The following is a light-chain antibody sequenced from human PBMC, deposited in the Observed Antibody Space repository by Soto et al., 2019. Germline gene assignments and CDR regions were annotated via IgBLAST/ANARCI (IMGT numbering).Light chain of an antibody. CDR3: QTWGSGIVV. V-gene: IGLV4-69*01. CDR2: LNSDGSH. CDR1: SGISNYA. Sequence: QLVLTQSPSASASLGASVKLTCTLSSGISNYAIAWHQQQSEKGPRYLMKLNSDGSHSKGDGIPDRFSGSSSGAERYLTISSLQSEDEADYYCQTWGSGIVVFGGGTKLTDL. J-gene: IGLJ2*01.